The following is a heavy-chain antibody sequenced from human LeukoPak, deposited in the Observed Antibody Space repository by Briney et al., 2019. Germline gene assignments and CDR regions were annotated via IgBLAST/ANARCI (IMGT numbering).Heavy chain of an antibody. V-gene: IGHV3-23*01. J-gene: IGHJ4*02. CDR3: ARDPSPPYDFWSGCFDY. Sequence: PGGSLRLSCAPSGFTFSRHSMGWVRQPPGKGLEWVSVISSTGGSTFYADSVKGRFTISRDNFENTLSLQMDSLRVEDTALYYCARDPSPPYDFWSGCFDYWGQGILVTVSS. CDR1: GFTFSRHS. CDR2: ISSTGGST. D-gene: IGHD3-3*01.